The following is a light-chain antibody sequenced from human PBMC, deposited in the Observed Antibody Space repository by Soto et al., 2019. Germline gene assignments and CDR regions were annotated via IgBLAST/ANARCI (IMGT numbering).Light chain of an antibody. CDR2: DNN. CDR3: GTWDGSLSAGV. CDR1: SSNIGNNY. J-gene: IGLJ2*01. Sequence: QSVLTQPPSVSAAPGQKVTISCSGSSSNIGNNYVSWYQQLPGTAPKLFIYDNNKRPSGIPDRFSGSKSGTSATLGITGLQTGDEADYYCGTWDGSLSAGVFGGGTKLTVL. V-gene: IGLV1-51*01.